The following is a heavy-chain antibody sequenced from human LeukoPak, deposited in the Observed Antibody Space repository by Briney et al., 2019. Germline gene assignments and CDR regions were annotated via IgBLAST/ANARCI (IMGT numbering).Heavy chain of an antibody. J-gene: IGHJ5*02. CDR1: GFTFRSYW. V-gene: IGHV3-7*01. CDR3: AGGSGYLITS. Sequence: GSLSLSCAGSGFTFRSYWMNWVRQAPGKGLEWLAIIKQDGTEKHYKGSVEGRFTISRDNAKNSLHLQMNSLRAEDTAVYYCAGGSGYLITSWGQGTLVTVSS. D-gene: IGHD3-9*01. CDR2: IKQDGTEK.